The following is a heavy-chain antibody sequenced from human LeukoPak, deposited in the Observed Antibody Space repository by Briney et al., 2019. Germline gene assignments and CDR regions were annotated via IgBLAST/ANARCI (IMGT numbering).Heavy chain of an antibody. D-gene: IGHD3-10*01. Sequence: GRSLRLSCAASAFTFSSYSMNWGRQAPGKWLEWVSYISSSSSTIYYAESVKGPFTISRDNAKNSLYLQMNSLRAEDTAVYYCARGAVRGVIKTYYYGMAVWGQGTTVTVSS. J-gene: IGHJ6*02. CDR2: ISSSSSTI. CDR3: ARGAVRGVIKTYYYGMAV. CDR1: AFTFSSYS. V-gene: IGHV3-48*01.